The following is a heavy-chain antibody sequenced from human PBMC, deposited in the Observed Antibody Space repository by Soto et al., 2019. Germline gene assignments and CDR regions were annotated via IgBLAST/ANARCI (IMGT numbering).Heavy chain of an antibody. Sequence: PGGSLRLSCAASGFTFDDYAMHWVRQAPGKGLEWVSGISWNSGSIGYADSVKGRFTISRDNAKNSLYLQMNSLRAEDTALYYCAKAGNSYYYYYYMDVWGKGTTVTVSS. CDR1: GFTFDDYA. D-gene: IGHD2-21*01. J-gene: IGHJ6*03. V-gene: IGHV3-9*01. CDR2: ISWNSGSI. CDR3: AKAGNSYYYYYYMDV.